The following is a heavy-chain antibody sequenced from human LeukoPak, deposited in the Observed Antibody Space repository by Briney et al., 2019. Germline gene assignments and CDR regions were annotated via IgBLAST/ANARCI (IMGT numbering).Heavy chain of an antibody. CDR3: AKGNLDAYYYYYMDV. Sequence: GGSLRLSWAAYGFTFTSYCMHWDRQAPGKGLDWVAVISYDGSNKYYADSVKGRFTISRDSSKNTLFLQMNSLRAEDTAVYYCAKGNLDAYYYYYMDVWGKGTTVTVSS. J-gene: IGHJ6*03. V-gene: IGHV3-33*06. CDR2: ISYDGSNK. CDR1: GFTFTSYC. D-gene: IGHD1-14*01.